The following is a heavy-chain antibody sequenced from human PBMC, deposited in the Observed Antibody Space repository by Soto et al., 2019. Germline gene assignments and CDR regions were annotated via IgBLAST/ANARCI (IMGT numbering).Heavy chain of an antibody. D-gene: IGHD3-22*01. CDR3: ATPTQFYDSNGYWAFDI. CDR1: GYTLTELS. J-gene: IGHJ3*02. Sequence: GASVKVSCKVSGYTLTELSMHWVRLAPGKGLEWMGGFDPEDGQTIYAQKFQGRVTMTEDTSTDTAYMELYSLRSEDTAVYYCATPTQFYDSNGYWAFDIGGKGKMVTV. CDR2: FDPEDGQT. V-gene: IGHV1-24*01.